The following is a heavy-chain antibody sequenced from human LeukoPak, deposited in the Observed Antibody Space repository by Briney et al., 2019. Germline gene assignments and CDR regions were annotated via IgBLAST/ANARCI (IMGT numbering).Heavy chain of an antibody. D-gene: IGHD4-23*01. CDR3: ARPPYGGVDY. J-gene: IGHJ4*02. CDR2: IYSGGSI. Sequence: GGSLRLSCAASGFIFSDYFMDWVRQAPGKELEWVSVIYSGGSIYYADSVKGRFTISRDKSKNTLYLQMNSLRAEDTAVYYCARPPYGGVDYWGQGTLVTVSS. CDR1: GFIFSDYF. V-gene: IGHV3-66*04.